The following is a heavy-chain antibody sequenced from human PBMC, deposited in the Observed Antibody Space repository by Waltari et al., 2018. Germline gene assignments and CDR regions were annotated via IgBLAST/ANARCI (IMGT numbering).Heavy chain of an antibody. CDR3: TRDLTPGGADV. J-gene: IGHJ6*02. CDR2: ILLVRGTT. Sequence: EVQLVESGGGLVQPGRSLRLSCVVSGFTSDIYGMHWVRQPPGRGLEGVSGILLVRGTTGYADSVKGRFTISRDNAKKSLYLQMNSLRPEDTALYYCTRDLTPGGADVWGQGTTVTVSS. V-gene: IGHV3-9*02. D-gene: IGHD2-21*01. CDR1: GFTSDIYG.